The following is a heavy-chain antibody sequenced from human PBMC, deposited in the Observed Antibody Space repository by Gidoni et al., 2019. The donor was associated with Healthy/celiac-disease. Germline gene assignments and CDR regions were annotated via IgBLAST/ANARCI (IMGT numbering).Heavy chain of an antibody. Sequence: QVQLQESGPGLVKPSQTLSLTCTASGGSISSGSYYWSWIRPPAGKGLEWIGLIYTSGSPNYNPSLKSRVTISVDTSKNQFSLQLSSVTAADTAVYYCAREEGSGWYAGLDYWGQGTLVTVSS. CDR2: IYTSGSP. J-gene: IGHJ4*02. CDR1: GGSISSGSYY. CDR3: AREEGSGWYAGLDY. D-gene: IGHD6-19*01. V-gene: IGHV4-61*02.